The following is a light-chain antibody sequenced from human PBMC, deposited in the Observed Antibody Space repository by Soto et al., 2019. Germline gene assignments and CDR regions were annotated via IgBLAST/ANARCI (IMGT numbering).Light chain of an antibody. J-gene: IGKJ5*01. CDR3: QQYGTSPT. CDR1: QSLITRY. V-gene: IGKV3-20*01. Sequence: EIVLTQSPGTLSLFPGERATLSCRASQSLITRYLAWYQQKPGQAPRLLIYGASSRATGIPDTFSGSGSGTDFTLTISRLEPEDFALYSCQQYGTSPTFGQGTRLEIK. CDR2: GAS.